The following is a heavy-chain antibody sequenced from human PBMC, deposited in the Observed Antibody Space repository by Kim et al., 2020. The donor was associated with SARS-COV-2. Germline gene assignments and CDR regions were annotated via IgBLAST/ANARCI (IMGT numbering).Heavy chain of an antibody. CDR3: TRGVGDY. CDR2: IYTSAET. Sequence: GGSLRLSCAVSGMVVDSVYLTWVRQTPGQGLEWVSSIYTSAETLYADSVKGRFTISRDNSKSVLFLQMDSLRVEDTAIYYCTRGVGDYWGQGTQVTVSS. V-gene: IGHV3-53*01. D-gene: IGHD3-16*01. J-gene: IGHJ4*02. CDR1: GMVVDSVY.